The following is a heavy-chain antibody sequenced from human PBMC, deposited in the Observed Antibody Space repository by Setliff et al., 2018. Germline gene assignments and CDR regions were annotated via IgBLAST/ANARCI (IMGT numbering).Heavy chain of an antibody. D-gene: IGHD1-26*01. CDR2: INPNSGGT. CDR3: ARALEATITHFDY. J-gene: IGHJ4*02. Sequence: GASVKVSCKASGYTFTGYYMHWVRQAPGQGLEWMGWINPNSGGTNYAKKFQGWVTMTRDPSISTAYMELSRLRSDDTAVYYCARALEATITHFDYWGQGTLVTVSS. CDR1: GYTFTGYY. V-gene: IGHV1-2*04.